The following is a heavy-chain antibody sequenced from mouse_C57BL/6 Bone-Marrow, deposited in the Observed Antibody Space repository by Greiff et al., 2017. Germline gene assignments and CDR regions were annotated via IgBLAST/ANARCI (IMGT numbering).Heavy chain of an antibody. CDR2: IYPGSGST. V-gene: IGHV1-55*01. CDR1: GYTFTSYW. Sequence: QVQLQQPGAELVKPGASVKMSCKASGYTFTSYWITWVKQRPGQGLEWIGDIYPGSGSTNYNEKFKSKAILTVDTSSSTAYMQLSSLTSEDSAVYYCARGYYYGSIPYAMDYWGQGTSVTVSS. J-gene: IGHJ4*01. CDR3: ARGYYYGSIPYAMDY. D-gene: IGHD1-1*01.